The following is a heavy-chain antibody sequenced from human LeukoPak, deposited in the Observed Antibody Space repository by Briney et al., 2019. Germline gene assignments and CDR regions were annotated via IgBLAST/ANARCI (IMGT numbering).Heavy chain of an antibody. V-gene: IGHV4-34*01. Sequence: SETLSLTCAVYGGAFSGYYWSGIRQPPGKGVEWIGEINHSGSTNYNPSLKRRVTISVDASKNQFSLKLSSVTAAGTAVYYCARGGDIVVVPAARNNWFVPWGQGTLVTVSS. CDR2: INHSGST. J-gene: IGHJ5*02. D-gene: IGHD2-2*01. CDR3: ARGGDIVVVPAARNNWFVP. CDR1: GGAFSGYY.